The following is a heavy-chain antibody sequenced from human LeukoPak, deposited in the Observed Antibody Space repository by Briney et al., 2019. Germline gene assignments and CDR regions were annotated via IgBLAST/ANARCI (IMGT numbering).Heavy chain of an antibody. D-gene: IGHD3-10*01. Sequence: GGSLRLSCAASGLTFRDYYMGWIRQAPGKGLEWVSYISSSSSYTNYADSVEGRFTISRDNSKNSLYLQMNSLRAEDTAVYYCARDGELLRFGETPRGYFDYWGQGTLVTVSS. CDR2: ISSSSSYT. CDR3: ARDGELLRFGETPRGYFDY. V-gene: IGHV3-11*05. J-gene: IGHJ4*02. CDR1: GLTFRDYY.